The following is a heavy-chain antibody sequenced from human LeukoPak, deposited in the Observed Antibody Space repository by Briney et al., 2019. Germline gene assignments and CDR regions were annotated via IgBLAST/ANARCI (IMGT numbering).Heavy chain of an antibody. D-gene: IGHD2-15*01. CDR2: INSDGRST. Sequence: GGSLRLSCAASGCTFSSYWMHWVRQAPEKGLVWVSRINSDGRSTSYADSVKGRFTISRDNAKNTLYLQMNSLRADDTAVYYCAGSATSNWFDPWGQGTLVTVSS. V-gene: IGHV3-74*01. J-gene: IGHJ5*02. CDR3: AGSATSNWFDP. CDR1: GCTFSSYW.